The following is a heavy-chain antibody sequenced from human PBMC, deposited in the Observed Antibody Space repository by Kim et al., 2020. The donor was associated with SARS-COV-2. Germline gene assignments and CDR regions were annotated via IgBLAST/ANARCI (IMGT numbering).Heavy chain of an antibody. Sequence: GGSLRLSCAASGFTFSSYGMHWVRQAPGKGLEWVAVISYDGSNKYYADSVKGRFTISRDNSKNTLYLQMNSLRAEDTAVYYCAKDSFSWGSALDYWGQGTLVTVSS. V-gene: IGHV3-30*18. CDR1: GFTFSSYG. CDR2: ISYDGSNK. J-gene: IGHJ4*02. D-gene: IGHD7-27*01. CDR3: AKDSFSWGSALDY.